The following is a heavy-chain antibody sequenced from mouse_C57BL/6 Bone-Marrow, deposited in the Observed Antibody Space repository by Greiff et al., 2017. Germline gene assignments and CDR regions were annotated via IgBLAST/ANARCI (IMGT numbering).Heavy chain of an antibody. CDR1: GFNIKDYY. J-gene: IGHJ4*01. V-gene: IGHV14-1*01. Sequence: VQLQQSGAELVRPGASVKLSCTASGFNIKDYYMHWVKQRPEQGLEWIGRIDPEDGDTEYAPKFQGKATMTADTSSNTAYLQLSSLTSEDTAVFYCQWLLYAMDYWGQGTSVTVSS. CDR3: QWLLYAMDY. CDR2: IDPEDGDT. D-gene: IGHD2-3*01.